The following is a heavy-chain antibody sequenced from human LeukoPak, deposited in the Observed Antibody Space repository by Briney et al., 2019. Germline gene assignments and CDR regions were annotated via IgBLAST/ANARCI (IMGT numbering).Heavy chain of an antibody. Sequence: GSSPTLSCAVSGFTFSNYAMHWVRQAPGKGLEWVTVISYNGSNKSYADSVKGRFTISKDNSKNTLYLQMNSLRAEDTAVYYCARDLSSSWYYIDVWGKGTTVTVSS. CDR1: GFTFSNYA. V-gene: IGHV3-30*04. CDR2: ISYNGSNK. CDR3: ARDLSSSWYYIDV. J-gene: IGHJ6*03. D-gene: IGHD6-13*01.